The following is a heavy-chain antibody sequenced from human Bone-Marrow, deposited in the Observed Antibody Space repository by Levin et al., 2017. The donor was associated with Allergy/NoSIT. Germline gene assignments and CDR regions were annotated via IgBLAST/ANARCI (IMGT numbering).Heavy chain of an antibody. J-gene: IGHJ6*02. CDR1: GYTFTSYG. CDR2: ISAYNGNT. V-gene: IGHV1-18*01. CDR3: ARHDYGGNSEGYYYYGMDV. D-gene: IGHD4-23*01. Sequence: ASVKVSCKASGYTFTSYGISWVRQAPGQGLEWMGWISAYNGNTNYAQKLQGRVTMTTDTSTSTAYMELRSLRSDDTAVYYCARHDYGGNSEGYYYYGMDVWGQGTTVTVSS.